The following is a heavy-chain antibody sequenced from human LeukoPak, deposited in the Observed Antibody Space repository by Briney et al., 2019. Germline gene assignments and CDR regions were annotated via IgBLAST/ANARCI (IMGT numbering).Heavy chain of an antibody. CDR3: ARDWPIYCSGGSCYLFDY. V-gene: IGHV1-69*06. D-gene: IGHD2-15*01. CDR1: GGTFSSYA. Sequence: SVKVSCKASGGTFSSYAISWVRQAPGQGLEWMGGIIPIFGTANYAQKFQGRVTITADKSTSTAYMELSSLRSEDTAVYYCARDWPIYCSGGSCYLFDYWGQGTLVTVSS. CDR2: IIPIFGTA. J-gene: IGHJ4*02.